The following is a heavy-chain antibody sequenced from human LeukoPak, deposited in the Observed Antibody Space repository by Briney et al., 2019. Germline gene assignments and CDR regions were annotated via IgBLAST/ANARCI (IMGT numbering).Heavy chain of an antibody. D-gene: IGHD6-13*01. CDR3: ANSIAAARGYYFDY. V-gene: IGHV3-23*01. CDR2: ISGDDGSA. Sequence: GGSLRLSCAASGFTFSTYAMSWVRQAPGKGLEWVSTISGDDGSAYYADSVKGRFTISRDNSKNTLYLQMTSLTAEDTAIYYCANSIAAARGYYFDYWGQGTLVTVSS. J-gene: IGHJ4*02. CDR1: GFTFSTYA.